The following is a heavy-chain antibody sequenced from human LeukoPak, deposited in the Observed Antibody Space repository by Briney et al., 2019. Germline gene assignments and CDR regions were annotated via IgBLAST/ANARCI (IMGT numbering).Heavy chain of an antibody. CDR1: GFTFSSYA. J-gene: IGHJ6*04. Sequence: GRSLRLSCAASGFTFSSYAMHWVRQAPGKGLEWVAVISYDGSNKYYADSVKGRFTISRDNSKNTLYLQMNSLRAEDTAVYYCARGSMVRGVIMGYYYYYGRDVWGKGTTGTVPS. CDR2: ISYDGSNK. V-gene: IGHV3-30*04. D-gene: IGHD3-10*01. CDR3: ARGSMVRGVIMGYYYYYGRDV.